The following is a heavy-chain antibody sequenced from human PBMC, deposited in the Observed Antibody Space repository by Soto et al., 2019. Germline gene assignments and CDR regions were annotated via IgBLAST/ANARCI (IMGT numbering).Heavy chain of an antibody. Sequence: SETLSLTCAVSGGSISXGGYXWSWIRQPPGKGLEWIGYIYHSGSTYCNPSLKSRVTISVDTSKNQFSLKLSSVTAADTAVYYCARRYGSAIDYWGQGTLVTVSS. D-gene: IGHD1-26*01. J-gene: IGHJ4*02. CDR1: GGSISXGGYX. CDR3: ARRYGSAIDY. V-gene: IGHV4-30-2*01. CDR2: IYHSGST.